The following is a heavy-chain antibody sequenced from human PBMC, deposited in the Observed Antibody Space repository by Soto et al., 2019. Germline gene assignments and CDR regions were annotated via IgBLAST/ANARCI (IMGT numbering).Heavy chain of an antibody. CDR2: ISYDGSKE. CDR1: GFTFSSYG. V-gene: IGHV3-30*18. Sequence: QVRLVESGGGVVQPGRSLRLSCAASGFTFSSYGMNWVRQAPGKGLEWVAIISYDGSKEYYADSVTGRFTISRDNSKNAGYLQMNSLRLEDTSVYYCAKDLGSRQAHNPQDYWGQGTLVTVSS. J-gene: IGHJ4*02. CDR3: AKDLGSRQAHNPQDY. D-gene: IGHD2-2*03.